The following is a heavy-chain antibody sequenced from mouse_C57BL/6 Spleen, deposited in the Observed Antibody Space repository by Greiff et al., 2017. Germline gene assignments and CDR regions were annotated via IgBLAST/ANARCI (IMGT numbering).Heavy chain of an antibody. V-gene: IGHV1-72*01. D-gene: IGHD1-1*01. J-gene: IGHJ1*03. Sequence: QVQLQQPGAELVKPGASVKLSCKASGYTFTSYWMHWVKQRPGRGLEWIGRIDPNSGGTKYNEKFKSKATLTVDKPSSTAYMQLSSLTSEDSAVYYCARRSWDGSSYLWYFDVWGTGTTVTVSS. CDR2: IDPNSGGT. CDR1: GYTFTSYW. CDR3: ARRSWDGSSYLWYFDV.